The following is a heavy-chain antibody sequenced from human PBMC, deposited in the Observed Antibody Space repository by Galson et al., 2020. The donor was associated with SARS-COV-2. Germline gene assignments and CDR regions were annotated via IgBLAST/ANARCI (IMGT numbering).Heavy chain of an antibody. Sequence: GESLKISCQGSGYTFSNYWIGWVRQMPGKGLEWMGIIYPADSDTRYSPSFQGQVTISVDKSISTTYLQWSSLKASDTAIYYCARLPFIVVVPSAIGFFDLWGQGTLVAVSS. D-gene: IGHD2-15*01. J-gene: IGHJ4*02. CDR1: GYTFSNYW. CDR2: IYPADSDT. V-gene: IGHV5-51*01. CDR3: ARLPFIVVVPSAIGFFDL.